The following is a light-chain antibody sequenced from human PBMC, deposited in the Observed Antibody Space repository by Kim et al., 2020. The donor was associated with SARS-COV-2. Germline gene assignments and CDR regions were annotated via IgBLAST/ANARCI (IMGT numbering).Light chain of an antibody. Sequence: GQSITISCIGSSSDIVGYNYVSWYQQHPGKPPILLISDVSKRPSGVSTRFSGSKSGNTAALTISGLQADDEADYYCRSYTAASTWVFGGGTKVTVL. J-gene: IGLJ3*02. CDR1: SSDIVGYNY. CDR3: RSYTAASTWV. CDR2: DVS. V-gene: IGLV2-14*03.